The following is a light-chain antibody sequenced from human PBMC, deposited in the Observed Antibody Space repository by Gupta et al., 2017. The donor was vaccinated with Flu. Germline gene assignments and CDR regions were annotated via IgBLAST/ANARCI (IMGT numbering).Light chain of an antibody. CDR1: NSNSEAGLN. J-gene: IGLJ3*02. CDR3: QSYDGALTTWV. Sequence: QSVFTQPTSVSGAPGQRVTISCTGTNSNSEAGLNVHWYQQFPGAAPKLLIYGNNNRPQGVPERFSGSKSGTAASLVITGLQPEDEGDYYCQSYDGALTTWVFGGGTKLTVL. V-gene: IGLV1-40*01. CDR2: GNN.